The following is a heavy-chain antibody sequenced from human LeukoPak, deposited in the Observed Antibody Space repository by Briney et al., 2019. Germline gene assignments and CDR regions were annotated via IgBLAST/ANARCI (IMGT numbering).Heavy chain of an antibody. J-gene: IGHJ4*02. D-gene: IGHD2-21*02. Sequence: GGSLRLSCAASGFTFSSYSMNWVRQAPGKGLEWVSSISSSSRYIYYAGSVKGRFTISRDNAKNSLYLQMNSLRAEDTAAYYCARRGTYCGGDCSSLCYFDYWGQGTLVTVSS. V-gene: IGHV3-21*01. CDR1: GFTFSSYS. CDR3: ARRGTYCGGDCSSLCYFDY. CDR2: ISSSSRYI.